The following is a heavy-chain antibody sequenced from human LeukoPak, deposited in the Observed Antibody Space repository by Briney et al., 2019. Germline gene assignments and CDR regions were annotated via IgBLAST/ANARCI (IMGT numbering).Heavy chain of an antibody. J-gene: IGHJ4*02. CDR2: MNPNTGRT. Sequence: ASVKVSCKASRYTFTSYDINWVREAAGHGLEWMGWMNPNTGRTGYAQKFQGRITMTRNTSINTAYMELTNLRSEDTAIYYCARLSQTPDYYALGGYYYLGYWGQGTPVTVSS. D-gene: IGHD3-10*01. CDR3: ARLSQTPDYYALGGYYYLGY. V-gene: IGHV1-8*01. CDR1: RYTFTSYD.